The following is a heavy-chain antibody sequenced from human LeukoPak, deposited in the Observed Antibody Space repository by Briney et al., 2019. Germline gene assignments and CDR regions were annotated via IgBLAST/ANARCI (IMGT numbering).Heavy chain of an antibody. CDR2: INHSGST. J-gene: IGHJ4*02. CDR1: GGSFSGYY. V-gene: IGHV4-34*01. D-gene: IGHD3-3*01. CDR3: ARRDYDFWSGYGPFDY. Sequence: PSETLSLTCAVYGGSFSGYYWSWIRQPPGKGLEWIGEINHSGSTNYNPSLTSRVTISVDTSKNQFSLKLSSVTAADTAVYYCARRDYDFWSGYGPFDYWGQGTLVTVSS.